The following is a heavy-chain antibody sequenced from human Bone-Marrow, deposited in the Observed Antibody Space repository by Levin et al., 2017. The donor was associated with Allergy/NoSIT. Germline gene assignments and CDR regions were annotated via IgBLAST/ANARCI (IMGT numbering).Heavy chain of an antibody. Sequence: QPGGSLRLSCAASGFSFSSYAMTWVRQAPGKGLEWVSTISGSGGSTYYADSVKGRFTISRDNSKNTLYVQMNSLRAEDTAVYYCAKGGGGYTELPDYWGQGTLVTVSS. CDR3: AKGGGGYTELPDY. CDR2: ISGSGGST. D-gene: IGHD5-12*01. CDR1: GFSFSSYA. V-gene: IGHV3-23*01. J-gene: IGHJ4*02.